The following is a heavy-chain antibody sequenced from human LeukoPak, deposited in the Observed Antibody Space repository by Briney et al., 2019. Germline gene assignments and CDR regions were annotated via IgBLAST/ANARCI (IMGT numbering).Heavy chain of an antibody. CDR3: ARDRNADFWSGYYTNYFDY. D-gene: IGHD3-3*01. V-gene: IGHV3-7*01. CDR2: INQDGSEK. CDR1: EFTFSSYW. Sequence: PGGSLRLSCAASEFTFSSYWMSWVRQAPGKGLQWVATINQDGSEKYYVDSVKGRFTISRDNAKNSLYLQMNSLRAEDTAVYFCARDRNADFWSGYYTNYFDYWGQGTLVTVSS. J-gene: IGHJ4*02.